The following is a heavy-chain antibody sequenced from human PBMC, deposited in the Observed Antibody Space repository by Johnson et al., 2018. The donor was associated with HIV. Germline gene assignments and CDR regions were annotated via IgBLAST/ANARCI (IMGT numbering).Heavy chain of an antibody. CDR2: IRYDGSNK. CDR1: GFTFDDYG. Sequence: QVLLVESGGGVVRPGGSLRLSCAASGFTFDDYGKSWVRQAPGKGLEWVAFIRYDGSNKYYADSVKGRFTISRDNSKNTLYLQMNSLRAGDTAVYYCARGDYGGNLDAFDIWGQGTMVTVSS. CDR3: ARGDYGGNLDAFDI. J-gene: IGHJ3*02. V-gene: IGHV3-30*02. D-gene: IGHD4-23*01.